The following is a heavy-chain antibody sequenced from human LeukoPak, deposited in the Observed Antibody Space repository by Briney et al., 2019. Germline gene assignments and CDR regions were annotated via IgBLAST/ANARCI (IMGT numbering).Heavy chain of an antibody. J-gene: IGHJ4*02. Sequence: SETLSLICAVYGGPFIGYYWRWIRQPPGKGLEWIGEINHSGGANYDPSLKSRVTISADTSKSQFSLKLGSVTAADTAVYYCARVPLRFLEPFDYWGQGTLVTVSA. CDR1: GGPFIGYY. D-gene: IGHD3-3*01. CDR2: INHSGGA. V-gene: IGHV4-34*01. CDR3: ARVPLRFLEPFDY.